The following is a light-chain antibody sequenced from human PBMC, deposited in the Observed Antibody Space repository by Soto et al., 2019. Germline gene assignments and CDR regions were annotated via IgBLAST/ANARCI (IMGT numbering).Light chain of an antibody. CDR1: QTVTND. CDR3: QPRHN. J-gene: IGKJ3*01. V-gene: IGKV3-11*01. CDR2: DAS. Sequence: EIVLTQSPATLSLSPGERATLSCRASQTVTNDFDFAWYQQKPGQAPRLLIYDASNRATGIPARFSGSGSGTDFTLTISSLEPEDFEVYYCQPRHNFGPGTKVDIK.